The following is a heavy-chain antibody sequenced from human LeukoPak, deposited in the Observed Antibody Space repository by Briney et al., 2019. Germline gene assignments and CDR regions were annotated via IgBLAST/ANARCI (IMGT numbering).Heavy chain of an antibody. CDR2: ISYDGSNK. J-gene: IGHJ5*02. CDR3: AKGEMATQFNWFDP. CDR1: GFTFSSYG. D-gene: IGHD5-24*01. V-gene: IGHV3-30*18. Sequence: GGSLRLSCAASGFTFSSYGMHWARQAPGKGLEWVAVISYDGSNKYYADSVKGRFTISRDNSKNTLYLQMNSLRAEDTAVYYCAKGEMATQFNWFDPWGQGTLVTVSS.